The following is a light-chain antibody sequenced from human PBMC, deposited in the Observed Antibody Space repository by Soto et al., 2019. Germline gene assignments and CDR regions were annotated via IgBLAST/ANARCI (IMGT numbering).Light chain of an antibody. J-gene: IGLJ1*01. CDR3: CSYAGSSTFV. Sequence: QSALTQPPSVSGSPGHSVAISCTGTSSDVGSYNRVSWYQQPPGAAPKLLIYDVSNRPSGVSDRFSGSKSGNTASLTISGLQAEDEADYYCCSYAGSSTFVFGTGTKVTVL. CDR2: DVS. CDR1: SSDVGSYNR. V-gene: IGLV2-18*02.